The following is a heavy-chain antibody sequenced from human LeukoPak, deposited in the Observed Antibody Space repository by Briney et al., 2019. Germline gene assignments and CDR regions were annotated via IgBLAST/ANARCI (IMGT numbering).Heavy chain of an antibody. CDR3: ARVEEWELLFLDY. CDR2: ISAYNGNT. J-gene: IGHJ4*02. CDR1: GYTFTSYG. V-gene: IGHV1-18*01. D-gene: IGHD1-26*01. Sequence: GASVKVSCTASGYTFTSYGISWVRQAPGQGLEWMGWISAYNGNTNYAQKLQGRGTITTETSTSTAYMELRSLRSDDTAVYYCARVEEWELLFLDYWGQGTLVTVSS.